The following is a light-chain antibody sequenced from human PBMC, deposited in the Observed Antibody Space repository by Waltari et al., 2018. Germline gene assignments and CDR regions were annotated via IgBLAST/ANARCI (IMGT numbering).Light chain of an antibody. Sequence: EIVMTQSPAVLSVSLRQRATLSCRASETVTSHLAWYQQKPGQAPRLLINDVSTRAAGIPARFSGSGSETEFTLTVTSLQSEDCAVYYCQQYYEWQTFGPGTKVEIK. V-gene: IGKV3D-15*01. CDR2: DVS. CDR3: QQYYEWQT. J-gene: IGKJ1*01. CDR1: ETVTSH.